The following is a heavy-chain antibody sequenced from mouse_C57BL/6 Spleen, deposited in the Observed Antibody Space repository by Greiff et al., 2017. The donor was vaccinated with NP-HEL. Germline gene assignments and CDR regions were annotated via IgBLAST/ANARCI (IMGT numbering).Heavy chain of an antibody. Sequence: EVQLQQSGPELVKPGASVKISCKASGYTFTDYYMNWVKQSHGKSLEWIGDINPNNGGTSYNQKFKGKATLTVDKSSSTAYMELRSLTSEDSAVYSCARSYDYVAMDYCGQGTSVTVSS. J-gene: IGHJ4*01. CDR1: GYTFTDYY. CDR2: INPNNGGT. V-gene: IGHV1-26*01. CDR3: ARSYDYVAMDY.